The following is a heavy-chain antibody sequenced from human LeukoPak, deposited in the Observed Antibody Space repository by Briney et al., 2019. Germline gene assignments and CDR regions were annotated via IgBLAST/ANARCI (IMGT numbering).Heavy chain of an antibody. V-gene: IGHV4-59*01. Sequence: KASETLSLTCTVSGGSISSYYWSWIRQPPGKGLEWIGYIYYSGSTNCNPSLKSRVTISVDTSKNQFSLKLSSVTAADTAVYYCARLDYDFWSGYYDWFDPWGQGTLVTVSS. CDR3: ARLDYDFWSGYYDWFDP. J-gene: IGHJ5*02. CDR1: GGSISSYY. D-gene: IGHD3-3*01. CDR2: IYYSGST.